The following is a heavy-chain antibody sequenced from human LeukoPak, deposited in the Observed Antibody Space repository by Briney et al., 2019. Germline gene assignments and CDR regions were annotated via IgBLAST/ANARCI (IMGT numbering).Heavy chain of an antibody. V-gene: IGHV1-2*02. CDR1: GYTFTSYD. Sequence: GASVKVSCKASGYTFTSYDINWVRQAPGEGLEWMGWINPNSGGTNYAQKFQGRVTMTRDTSISTAYMELSRLRSDDTAVYYCARGWFGELSVYDYWGQGALVTVSS. J-gene: IGHJ4*02. CDR3: ARGWFGELSVYDY. CDR2: INPNSGGT. D-gene: IGHD3-10*01.